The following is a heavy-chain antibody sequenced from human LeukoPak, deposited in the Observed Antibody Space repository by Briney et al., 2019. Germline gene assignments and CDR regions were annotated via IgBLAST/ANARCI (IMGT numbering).Heavy chain of an antibody. Sequence: SETLSLTCSVSGGSIRSLGYSWGWIRQPPGKGLEWIASMYYTGTTYYNPSLKSRVTMPVDTSKNQFSLNLTSVTAADTAVFYCARSVSAYAGRGWFDPWGQGTLVTVSP. CDR2: MYYTGTT. CDR1: GGSIRSLGYS. CDR3: ARSVSAYAGRGWFDP. D-gene: IGHD5-12*01. V-gene: IGHV4-39*07. J-gene: IGHJ5*02.